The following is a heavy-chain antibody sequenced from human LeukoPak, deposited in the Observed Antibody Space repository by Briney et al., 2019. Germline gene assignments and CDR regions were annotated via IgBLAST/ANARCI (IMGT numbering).Heavy chain of an antibody. J-gene: IGHJ4*02. D-gene: IGHD1-14*01. CDR1: GGSISSYY. CDR2: ISTSGST. Sequence: PSETLSLTCTVSGGSISSYYWSWIRQPAGKGLESIGHISTSGSTNYNPSLKSRVTMSVDTSKNQFSLKLRFVTAADTAVYYCTRGTSAVRNLDSWGQGTLVTVSS. V-gene: IGHV4-4*07. CDR3: TRGTSAVRNLDS.